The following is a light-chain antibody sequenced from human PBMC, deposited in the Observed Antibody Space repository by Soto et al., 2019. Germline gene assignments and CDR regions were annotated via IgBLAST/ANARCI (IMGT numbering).Light chain of an antibody. V-gene: IGKV1-27*01. Sequence: DIRMAQSPSSLSASVGDRVTITCRASQGIVNYLAWYQQKPGKAPKLLIYAATTLISGVPSRFSGSGSGTDFTLTISSLQPEDVATYYCQKYNNAPWTFGQGTKVEIK. J-gene: IGKJ1*01. CDR1: QGIVNY. CDR3: QKYNNAPWT. CDR2: AAT.